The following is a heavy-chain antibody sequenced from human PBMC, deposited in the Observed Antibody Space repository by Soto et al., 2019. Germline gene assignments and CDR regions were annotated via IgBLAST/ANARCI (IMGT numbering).Heavy chain of an antibody. J-gene: IGHJ6*02. CDR1: GYPFTSYG. CDR2: ISAYNGNT. CDR3: AREGSRPYYYYGMDV. D-gene: IGHD2-15*01. V-gene: IGHV1-18*01. Sequence: ASVKVSCKTSGYPFTSYGISWVRQAPGQGLEWMGWISAYNGNTNYAQKLQGRVTMTTDTSTTTAYMELRSLRSDDTAVYYCAREGSRPYYYYGMDVWGPGTTVTVSS.